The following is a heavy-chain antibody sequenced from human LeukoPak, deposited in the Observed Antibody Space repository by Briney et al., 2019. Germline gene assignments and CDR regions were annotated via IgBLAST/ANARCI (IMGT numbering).Heavy chain of an antibody. CDR1: GGTFSTYA. CDR2: IIPIVNIA. Sequence: SVKVSCKASGGTFSTYAITWVRQAPGQGLEWMGRIIPIVNIANCAQNFQGRVTITADKSTSTAYMELSSLRSEDTAVYYCARGYYYDSSGYSVTDYWGQGTLVTVSS. CDR3: ARGYYYDSSGYSVTDY. J-gene: IGHJ4*02. D-gene: IGHD3-22*01. V-gene: IGHV1-69*04.